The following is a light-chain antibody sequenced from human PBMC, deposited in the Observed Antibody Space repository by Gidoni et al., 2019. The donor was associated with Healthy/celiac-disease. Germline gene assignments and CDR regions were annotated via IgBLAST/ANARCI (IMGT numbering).Light chain of an antibody. J-gene: IGKJ1*01. Sequence: DIQMTQSPSTLSASVGDRVTITCRASQSISSWLAWYQQKPGKAPKLLIYKASSLESGVPSRFSGSGSGTEFTLTSSSLQPDDFATYYCQQYNSFWTFXXXTKVEIK. CDR1: QSISSW. CDR2: KAS. CDR3: QQYNSFWT. V-gene: IGKV1-5*03.